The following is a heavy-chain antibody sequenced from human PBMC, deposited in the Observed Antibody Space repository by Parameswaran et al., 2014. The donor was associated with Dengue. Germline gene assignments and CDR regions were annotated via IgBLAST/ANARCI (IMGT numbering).Heavy chain of an antibody. CDR2: ISTYNGNT. Sequence: SWVRQAPGQGLEWMGWISTYNGNTQYVQKLQDRVTMTTDTSTSTAYMELRSLKSDDTAVYFCARSGRVCTGSDCFSYFDYWGQGTLVTVSS. V-gene: IGHV1-18*01. D-gene: IGHD2-21*02. CDR3: ARSGRVCTGSDCFSYFDY. J-gene: IGHJ4*02.